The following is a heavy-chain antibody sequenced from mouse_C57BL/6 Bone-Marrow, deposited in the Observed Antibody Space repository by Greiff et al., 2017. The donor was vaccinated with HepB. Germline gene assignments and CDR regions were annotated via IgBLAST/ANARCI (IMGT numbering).Heavy chain of an antibody. V-gene: IGHV1-81*01. J-gene: IGHJ4*01. CDR3: ARRYYYAMDY. CDR1: GYTFTSYG. CDR2: IYPRSGNT. Sequence: VKLMESGAELARPGASVKLSCKASGYTFTSYGISWVKQRTGQGLEWIGEIYPRSGNTYYNEKFKGKATLTADKSSSTAYMELRSLTSEDSAVYFCARRYYYAMDYWGQGTSVTVSS.